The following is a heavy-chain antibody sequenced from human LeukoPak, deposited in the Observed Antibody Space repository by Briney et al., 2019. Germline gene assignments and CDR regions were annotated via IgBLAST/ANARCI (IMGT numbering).Heavy chain of an antibody. D-gene: IGHD2-2*01. CDR2: IYTSGST. Sequence: SESLSLTCTVSGGSISSYYWSWIRQPAGKGLERIGRIYTSGSTNYNPSLKSRVTMSVDTSKNQFSLKLSSVTAADTAVYYCARGQVCSSASCPLYYSYYYMDVWGKGTTVTVSS. V-gene: IGHV4-4*07. J-gene: IGHJ6*03. CDR3: ARGQVCSSASCPLYYSYYYMDV. CDR1: GGSISSYY.